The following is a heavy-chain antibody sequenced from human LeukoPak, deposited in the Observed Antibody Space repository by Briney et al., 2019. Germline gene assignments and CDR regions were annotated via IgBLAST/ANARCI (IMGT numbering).Heavy chain of an antibody. CDR1: GFTFSSFA. CDR3: AELGITMIGGV. V-gene: IGHV3-23*01. J-gene: IGHJ6*04. Sequence: GGSLRLSCAASGFTFSSFAMSWVRQAPGKGLEWVSYMSNRGSDTYYAGSVKGRFTISRDNAENSLYLQMNSLRAEDTAVYYCAELGITMIGGVWGKGTTVTISS. D-gene: IGHD3-10*02. CDR2: MSNRGSDT.